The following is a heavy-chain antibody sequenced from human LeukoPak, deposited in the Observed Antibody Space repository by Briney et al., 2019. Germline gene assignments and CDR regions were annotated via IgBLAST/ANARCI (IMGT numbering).Heavy chain of an antibody. CDR2: INTNTGNP. V-gene: IGHV7-4-1*02. J-gene: IGHJ4*02. CDR1: GYTFTMHA. Sequence: GASVKVSCKASGYTFTMHAINWVRQAPGQGLEWMGWINTNTGNPTYAQGFTGRFVFSSDTSVSTAYLQINSLKAEDTAVYYCARDRGGYVAYWGQGTLVTVSS. CDR3: ARDRGGYVAY. D-gene: IGHD5-12*01.